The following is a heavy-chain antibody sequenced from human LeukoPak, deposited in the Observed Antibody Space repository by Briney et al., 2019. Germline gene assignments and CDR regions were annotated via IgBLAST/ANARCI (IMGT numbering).Heavy chain of an antibody. CDR3: ANQSPYYY. Sequence: GGSLRLSCAASGFIFSSYGMHWVRQAPGKGLEWVAVISYDGSNKYYADSVKGRFTISRDNSKNTLYLQMNSLRAEDTAVYYCANQSPYYYWGQGTLVTVSS. V-gene: IGHV3-30*18. J-gene: IGHJ4*02. D-gene: IGHD3-10*01. CDR2: ISYDGSNK. CDR1: GFIFSSYG.